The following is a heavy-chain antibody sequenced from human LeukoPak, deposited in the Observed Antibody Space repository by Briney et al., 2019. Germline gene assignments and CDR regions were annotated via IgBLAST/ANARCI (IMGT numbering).Heavy chain of an antibody. CDR2: ISSGGTT. V-gene: IGHV3-11*01. J-gene: IGHJ4*02. CDR1: GFTLSGHY. Sequence: GGSLSLSCAASGFTLSGHYMSWSRQAPGKGLEWVSKISSGGTTYYADSLKGRFTISRDNSKNSLYLQINSLRAEDTALYYCARALQAYYLDYWGQGTLVTVSS. CDR3: ARALQAYYLDY.